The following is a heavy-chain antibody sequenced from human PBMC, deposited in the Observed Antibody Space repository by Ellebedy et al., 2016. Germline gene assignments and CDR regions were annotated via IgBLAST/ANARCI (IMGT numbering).Heavy chain of an antibody. J-gene: IGHJ4*02. CDR1: GFTFSSYT. CDR3: ARDTAPSIAAAGTVDY. Sequence: GGSLRLXCAASGFTFSSYTMNWVRQAPGKGLEWVSSISSSSSYIYYADSVKGRFTISRDNAKNSLYLQMNSLRAEDTAVYYYARDTAPSIAAAGTVDYWGQGTLVTVSS. V-gene: IGHV3-21*01. D-gene: IGHD6-13*01. CDR2: ISSSSSYI.